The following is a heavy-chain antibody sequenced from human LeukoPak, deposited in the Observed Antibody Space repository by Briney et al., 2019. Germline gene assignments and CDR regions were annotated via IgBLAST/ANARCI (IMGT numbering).Heavy chain of an antibody. V-gene: IGHV3-7*01. J-gene: IGHJ4*02. Sequence: GGSLRLSCAASGFTFSNYWMSWVRQAPGKGLEWVANIKQDGSEKCYVDSVKGRFTISRDNAKNSLYLQMNSLRAEDTAVYYCTRGHSDHISIYDYWGQGTLVTVSS. D-gene: IGHD1-14*01. CDR3: TRGHSDHISIYDY. CDR2: IKQDGSEK. CDR1: GFTFSNYW.